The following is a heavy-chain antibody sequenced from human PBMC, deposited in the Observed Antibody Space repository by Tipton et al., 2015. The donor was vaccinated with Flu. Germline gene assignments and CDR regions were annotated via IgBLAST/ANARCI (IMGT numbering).Heavy chain of an antibody. D-gene: IGHD3-22*01. CDR1: GFTFSSYD. CDR2: ISRSGSSQ. Sequence: SLRLSCAASGFTFSSYDMNWVRQAPGKGLEWVSGISRSGSSQYYADSVKGRFSISRDNAKNSLYLQMNILRAEDTAVYYCAKESPYDYDSSGLAYWYFDLWGRGTLVTVSS. CDR3: AKESPYDYDSSGLAYWYFDL. V-gene: IGHV3-48*03. J-gene: IGHJ2*01.